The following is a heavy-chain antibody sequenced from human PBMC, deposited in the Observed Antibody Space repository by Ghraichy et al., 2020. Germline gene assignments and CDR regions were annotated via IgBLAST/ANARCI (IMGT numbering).Heavy chain of an antibody. J-gene: IGHJ4*02. CDR3: AKYRSETIAAAANY. Sequence: GESLNISCAASGFTFSSYAMSWVRQAPGKGLEWVSAISGSGGSTYYADSVKGRFTISRDNSKNTLYLQMNSLRAEDTAIYYCAKYRSETIAAAANYWGQGTLVTVSS. CDR2: ISGSGGST. CDR1: GFTFSSYA. V-gene: IGHV3-23*01. D-gene: IGHD6-13*01.